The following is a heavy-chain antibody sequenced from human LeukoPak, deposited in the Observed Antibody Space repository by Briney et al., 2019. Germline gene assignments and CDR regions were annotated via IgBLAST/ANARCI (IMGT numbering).Heavy chain of an antibody. CDR2: ISGDGGRT. CDR1: GFTFDDYA. CDR3: AKDIYDILGTPYLDY. Sequence: GGSLRLSCAASGFTFDDYAMHWVRQAPGKGLEWVSLISGDGGRTDYADSVKGRFTISRDNSKNSLYLQMNSLRTEDTAFYYCAKDIYDILGTPYLDYWGQGTLVTVSS. D-gene: IGHD3-9*01. J-gene: IGHJ4*02. V-gene: IGHV3-43*02.